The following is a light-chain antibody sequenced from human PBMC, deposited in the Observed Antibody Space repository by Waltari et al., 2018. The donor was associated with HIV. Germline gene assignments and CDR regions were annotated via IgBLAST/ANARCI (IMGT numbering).Light chain of an antibody. J-gene: IGLJ3*02. CDR1: NSNLATNT. CDR2: VND. CDR3: VVWEEVVNGWL. V-gene: IGLV1-44*01. Sequence: QAVLTQPPSASGTPGQRVTISCSGSNSNLATNTVHWLQQVSGTAPTRLGYVNDQRPAGVPDRLSGSRSGTSASLAISGRQSDDEADYYCVVWEEVVNGWLFGGGTRLTVL.